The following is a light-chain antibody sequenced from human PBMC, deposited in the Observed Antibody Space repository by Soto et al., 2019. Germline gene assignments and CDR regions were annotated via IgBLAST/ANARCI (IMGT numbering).Light chain of an antibody. Sequence: QSVLTQPASVSGSPGQSITISCTGTSSDVGSYNLVSWYQQHPGKAPKLMIYEVSKRPSGVSNRFSGSKSGNTASLTISGLPAEDEADYYCCSYAGSSTYVFGTGTKLTV. CDR2: EVS. CDR1: SSDVGSYNL. J-gene: IGLJ1*01. V-gene: IGLV2-23*02. CDR3: CSYAGSSTYV.